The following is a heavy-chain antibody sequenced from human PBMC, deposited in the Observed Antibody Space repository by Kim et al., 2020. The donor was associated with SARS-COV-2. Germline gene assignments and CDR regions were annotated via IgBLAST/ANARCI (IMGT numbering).Heavy chain of an antibody. J-gene: IGHJ3*02. CDR1: GFTFSSYW. Sequence: GGSLRLSCAASGFTFSSYWMSWVRQAPGKGLEWVANIKQDGSEKYYLDSVKGRFTISRDNAKNSLYLQMNSLRAEDTAVYYCAREFSTWGSSFAPFDIWGQGTMVTVSS. CDR3: AREFSTWGSSFAPFDI. CDR2: IKQDGSEK. V-gene: IGHV3-7*03. D-gene: IGHD7-27*01.